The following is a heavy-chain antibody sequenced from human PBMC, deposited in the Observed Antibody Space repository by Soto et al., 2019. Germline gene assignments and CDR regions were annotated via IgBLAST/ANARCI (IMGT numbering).Heavy chain of an antibody. CDR3: VQSRCGGDCLQSDSSHSYYGLDV. CDR1: GLSLSTTGVG. V-gene: IGHV2-5*02. J-gene: IGHJ6*02. Sequence: QITLKESGPTLVKPTQTLTLTCTFSGLSLSTTGVGVGWIRQPPGKALEWLALIYWDDDKRYSPSLKSRLTITXDXSXNXXVLTMTNMDPVDTATYYCVQSRCGGDCLQSDSSHSYYGLDVWGQGTTVTVSS. D-gene: IGHD2-21*02. CDR2: IYWDDDK.